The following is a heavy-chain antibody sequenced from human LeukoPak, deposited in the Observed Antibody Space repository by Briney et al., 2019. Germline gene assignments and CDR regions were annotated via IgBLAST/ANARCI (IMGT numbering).Heavy chain of an antibody. V-gene: IGHV4-59*12. CDR2: IYYTGST. CDR1: GASIRSNY. Sequence: PSETLSLTCTVSGASIRSNYWTWIRQPPGKGLKWIGYIYYTGSTNHNPSLKSRVTISVDTSKNQFSLKLSSVTAADTAVYYCARDLAIAAAGGSGGYNWFDPWGQGTLVTVSS. CDR3: ARDLAIAAAGGSGGYNWFDP. D-gene: IGHD6-13*01. J-gene: IGHJ5*02.